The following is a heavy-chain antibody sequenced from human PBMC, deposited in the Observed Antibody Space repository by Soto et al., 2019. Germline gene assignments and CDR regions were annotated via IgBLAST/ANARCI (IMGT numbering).Heavy chain of an antibody. V-gene: IGHV3-48*03. Sequence: EVQLVESGGGLVQPGGSLRLSCAASGFTFSSYEMNWVRQAPGKGLEWVSYISSSGSTIYYADSVKGRFTISRDNAENSLYLQMNSLRAEDTAVYYCARGTRTVTPFDYWGQGTLVTVSS. J-gene: IGHJ4*02. CDR3: ARGTRTVTPFDY. D-gene: IGHD4-17*01. CDR2: ISSSGSTI. CDR1: GFTFSSYE.